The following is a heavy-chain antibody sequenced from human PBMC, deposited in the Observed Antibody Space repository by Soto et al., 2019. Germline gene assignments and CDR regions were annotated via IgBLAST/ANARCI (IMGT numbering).Heavy chain of an antibody. V-gene: IGHV3-23*01. CDR2: FSSSGGRT. CDR3: VKDYTLVVPGAILFDH. J-gene: IGHJ5*02. Sequence: WGSLRLSCAASGFTFSSYARSWVRQAPGKGLEWVSGFSSSGGRTYYADSVKGRFTISRDSSKNTLYLQMNSLRAEDTAVYYCVKDYTLVVPGAILFDHWGQGTLVTVSS. CDR1: GFTFSSYA. D-gene: IGHD2-2*01.